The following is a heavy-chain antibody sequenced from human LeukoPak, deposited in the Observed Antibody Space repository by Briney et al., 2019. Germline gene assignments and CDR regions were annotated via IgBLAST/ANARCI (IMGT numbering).Heavy chain of an antibody. CDR3: ARADPAHTYYYYYGMDV. J-gene: IGHJ6*02. V-gene: IGHV3-33*08. D-gene: IGHD5-18*01. CDR1: GFMFSNYG. CDR2: IRYDGSNK. Sequence: GRSLRLSCEASGFMFSNYGMHWVRQAPGKGLEWVAFIRYDGSNKYYADSVKGRFTISRDNSKNTLYLQMNSLRAEDTAVYYCARADPAHTYYYYYGMDVWGQGTTVTVSS.